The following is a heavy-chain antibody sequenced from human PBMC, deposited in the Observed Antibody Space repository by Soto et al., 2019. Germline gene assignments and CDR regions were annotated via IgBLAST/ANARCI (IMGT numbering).Heavy chain of an antibody. CDR2: ISSSSSYI. D-gene: IGHD3-10*01. CDR1: GFTFSSYS. Sequence: GGSLRLSCAASGFTFSSYSMNWVRQAPGKGLEWVSSISSSSSYIYYADSVKGRFTISRDNAKNSLYLQMNSLRAEDTAVYYCARVSSHYYGSGSYSFDYWGQGTLVTVSS. CDR3: ARVSSHYYGSGSYSFDY. V-gene: IGHV3-21*01. J-gene: IGHJ4*02.